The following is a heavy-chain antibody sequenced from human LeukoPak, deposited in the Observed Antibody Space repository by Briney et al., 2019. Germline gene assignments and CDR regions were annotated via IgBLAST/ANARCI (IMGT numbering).Heavy chain of an antibody. Sequence: SVKVSCKASGGTFSSYAISWVRQAPGQGLEWMGRIIPIFGTANYAQKFQGRVTITTDDSTSTAYMELSSPRSEDTAVYYCARDSETPATAISDYWGQGTLVTVSS. J-gene: IGHJ4*02. CDR3: ARDSETPATAISDY. CDR2: IIPIFGTA. CDR1: GGTFSSYA. V-gene: IGHV1-69*05. D-gene: IGHD2-2*02.